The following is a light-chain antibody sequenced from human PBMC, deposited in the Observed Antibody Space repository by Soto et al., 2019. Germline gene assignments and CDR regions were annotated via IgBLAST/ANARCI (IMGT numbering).Light chain of an antibody. CDR2: DND. J-gene: IGLJ2*01. CDR3: ATWDDRLSSVI. CDR1: SSNIGNDY. V-gene: IGLV1-51*01. Sequence: QSVLTQPPSVSAAPGEKVSISCSGSSSNIGNDYVSWYQQLPGTAPKLLIYDNDKRPSGIPDRFSGSKSGTSATLGITGLQTGDEGDYHCATWDDRLSSVIFGGGTKLTVL.